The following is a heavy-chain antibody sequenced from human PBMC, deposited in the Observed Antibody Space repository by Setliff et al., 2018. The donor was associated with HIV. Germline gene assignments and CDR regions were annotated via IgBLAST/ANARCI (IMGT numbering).Heavy chain of an antibody. CDR1: GGSISSYY. CDR3: ARGDRLASEVLAY. D-gene: IGHD3-16*01. V-gene: IGHV4-4*09. Sequence: SETLSLTCTVSGGSISSYYWSWIRQPPGKGLEWIGNIHSSGSTNYNPSLKSRVTISVDTSKNQFSLKLTSVTAADTAVYYCARGDRLASEVLAYWGQGTLVTVPQ. CDR2: IHSSGST. J-gene: IGHJ4*02.